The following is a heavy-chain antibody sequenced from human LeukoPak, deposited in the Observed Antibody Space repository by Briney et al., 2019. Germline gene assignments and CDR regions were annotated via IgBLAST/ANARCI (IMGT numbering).Heavy chain of an antibody. V-gene: IGHV1-24*01. CDR2: FDPEDGET. D-gene: IGHD5-12*01. CDR3: ATCPGYSGYNWFDP. CDR1: GYTLTELS. Sequence: ASVKVSCKVSGYTLTELSMHWVRQAPGKGLEWMGGFDPEDGETIYAQKFQGRVTMTKDTSTDTAYMELSSLRSEDTAVYYCATCPGYSGYNWFDPWGQGTLVTVSS. J-gene: IGHJ5*02.